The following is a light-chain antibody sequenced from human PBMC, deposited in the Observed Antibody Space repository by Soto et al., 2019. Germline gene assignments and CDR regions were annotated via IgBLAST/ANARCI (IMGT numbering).Light chain of an antibody. J-gene: IGKJ1*01. CDR2: GAS. CDR3: EQYGSSGT. CDR1: QSVSSSY. Sequence: EIVLTQSPGTLSLSPGERATLSCRASQSVSSSYLAWFQQKPGQAPRLLIYGASSRATGIPDRFSGSGSGTNFTLTISRLEPEAFAVYYCEQYGSSGTFGQGTKVKIK. V-gene: IGKV3-20*01.